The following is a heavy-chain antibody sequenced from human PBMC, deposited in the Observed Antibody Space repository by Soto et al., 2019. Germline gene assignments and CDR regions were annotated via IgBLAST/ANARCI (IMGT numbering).Heavy chain of an antibody. CDR2: IIPILGIA. J-gene: IGHJ4*02. V-gene: IGHV1-69*02. CDR1: GGTSSSYT. CDR3: ARANSSGWYSPTHGRSGEFDY. D-gene: IGHD6-19*01. Sequence: ASVKVSCKASGGTSSSYTISWVRQAPGQGLEWMGRIIPILGIANYAQKFQGRVTITADKSTSTAYMELSSLRSEDTAVYYCARANSSGWYSPTHGRSGEFDYWGQGTLVTVSS.